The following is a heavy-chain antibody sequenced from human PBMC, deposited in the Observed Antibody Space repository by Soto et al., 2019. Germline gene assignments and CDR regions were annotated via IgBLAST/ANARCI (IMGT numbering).Heavy chain of an antibody. Sequence: SVKVSCKASGGTFSSYTTSWVRQAPGQGLEWMGRIIPILGIANYAQKFQGRVTITADKSTSTAYMELSSLRSEDTAVYYCARNHVMTTVTTGAFDIWGQGTTVTVSS. D-gene: IGHD4-17*01. CDR2: IIPILGIA. CDR3: ARNHVMTTVTTGAFDI. CDR1: GGTFSSYT. J-gene: IGHJ3*02. V-gene: IGHV1-69*02.